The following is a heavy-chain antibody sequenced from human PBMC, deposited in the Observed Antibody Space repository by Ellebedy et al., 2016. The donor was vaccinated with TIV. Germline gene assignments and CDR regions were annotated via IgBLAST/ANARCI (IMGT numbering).Heavy chain of an antibody. Sequence: ESLKISXAASGFTFSAYWMHWIRQSPGKGLEWIGEINHSGSTNCNPSLKSRVSVSVDTSKNQFSLKLSSVTAADAAVYYCARGLIPVAGTLLFDWWGQGTLVTVSS. CDR3: ARGLIPVAGTLLFDW. V-gene: IGHV4-34*01. D-gene: IGHD6-19*01. CDR2: INHSGST. J-gene: IGHJ4*02. CDR1: GFTFSAYW.